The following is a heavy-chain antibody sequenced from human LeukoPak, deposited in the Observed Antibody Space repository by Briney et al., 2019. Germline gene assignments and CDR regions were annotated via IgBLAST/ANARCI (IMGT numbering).Heavy chain of an antibody. CDR2: IFPIIGTT. D-gene: IGHD4/OR15-4a*01. J-gene: IGHJ6*03. CDR1: GGSFNNYA. V-gene: IGHV1-69*05. Sequence: SVKVSCKVSGGSFNNYAINWVRQAPGQGLECMGYIFPIIGTTYYAQKFQGRVMISTDESTSTAYMELRSLRTDDTAVYYCAKAPYGVYSGDYYSHYMDVWGRGTTVTVSS. CDR3: AKAPYGVYSGDYYSHYMDV.